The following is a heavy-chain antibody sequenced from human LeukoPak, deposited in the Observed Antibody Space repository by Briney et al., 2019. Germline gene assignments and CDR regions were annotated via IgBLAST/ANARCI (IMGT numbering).Heavy chain of an antibody. D-gene: IGHD1-26*01. CDR2: MYYDGSS. Sequence: SETLSLACTVSGGSINSGTFYWGWIRQPPGRGLEWIGSMYYDGSSYYNPSLKSRVTTSVDTSKNQFSLKLTSVTAADTAEYFCARRTDSGSDDGEDYFDYWGQGALVTVSS. J-gene: IGHJ4*02. V-gene: IGHV4-39*01. CDR1: GGSINSGTFY. CDR3: ARRTDSGSDDGEDYFDY.